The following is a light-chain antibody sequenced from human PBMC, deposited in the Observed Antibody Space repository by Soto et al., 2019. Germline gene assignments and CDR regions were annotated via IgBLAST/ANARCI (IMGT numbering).Light chain of an antibody. CDR2: GAP. Sequence: ALSRGRRTKHNCRARQSVSSNLAWYQKKPGQAPRLLIYGAPSRATGIPDRFCGSESTTDFTLPLSRQSPEDFAVYYGQPCGSSRTFGEGTKVDIK. CDR3: QPCGSSRT. V-gene: IGKV3-20*01. CDR1: QSVSSN. J-gene: IGKJ1*01.